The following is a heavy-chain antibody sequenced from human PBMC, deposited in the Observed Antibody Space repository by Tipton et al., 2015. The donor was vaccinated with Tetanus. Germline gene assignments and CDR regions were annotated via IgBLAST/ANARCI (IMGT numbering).Heavy chain of an antibody. CDR1: GFTFSSYS. D-gene: IGHD2-2*01. J-gene: IGHJ5*02. Sequence: SLRLSCAASGFTFSSYSMNWVRQAPGKGLEWVSSISSSSSYIYYADSVKGRFTISRDNAKNSLYLQMNSLRAEDTAVYYCASPSSTRDDWFGPWGQGTLVTVSS. CDR3: ASPSSTRDDWFGP. V-gene: IGHV3-21*01. CDR2: ISSSSSYI.